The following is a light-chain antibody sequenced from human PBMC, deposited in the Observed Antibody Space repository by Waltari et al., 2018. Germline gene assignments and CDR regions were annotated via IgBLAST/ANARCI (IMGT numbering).Light chain of an antibody. CDR2: DVT. V-gene: IGLV2-14*03. CDR1: SSDSGGYNY. CDR3: SSFTSSTTGI. Sequence: SALTQPDSVSGSPGQSITISCSGISSDSGGYNYVSWYQQHPGEAPKVIIYDVTNRPSRGSNRFSGSKSGSSASLIISGRQPEDESVYYCSSFTSSTTGIFGGGTKLTVL. J-gene: IGLJ2*01.